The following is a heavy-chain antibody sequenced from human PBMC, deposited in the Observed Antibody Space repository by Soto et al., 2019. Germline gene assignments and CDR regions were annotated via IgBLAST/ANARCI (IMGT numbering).Heavy chain of an antibody. Sequence: GGSLRLSCAASGFTVSSNYMSWVRQAPGKGLEWVSVIYSGGSTYYADSVKGRFTISRHNSKNTLYLQMNSLRAEDTAVYYCARGGFGESYNWFDPWGQGTLVTVSS. D-gene: IGHD3-10*01. V-gene: IGHV3-53*04. CDR3: ARGGFGESYNWFDP. J-gene: IGHJ5*02. CDR2: IYSGGST. CDR1: GFTVSSNY.